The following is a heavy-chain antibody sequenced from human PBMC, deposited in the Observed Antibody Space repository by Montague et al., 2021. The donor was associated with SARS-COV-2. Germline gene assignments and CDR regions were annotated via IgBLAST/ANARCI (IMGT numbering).Heavy chain of an antibody. D-gene: IGHD1-26*01. CDR1: RPPFDSYA. CDR2: ISHDESNH. J-gene: IGHJ4*01. Sequence: SLRLSCAASRPPFDSYAMHWVRQAPGKGLEWLTFISHDESNHRYADSVKGRFTISRDNSKNTLYLQMDSLRPEDTAVYYCAREGYRSGSFYIDYWGQGTLVTVSS. CDR3: AREGYRSGSFYIDY. V-gene: IGHV3-30*04.